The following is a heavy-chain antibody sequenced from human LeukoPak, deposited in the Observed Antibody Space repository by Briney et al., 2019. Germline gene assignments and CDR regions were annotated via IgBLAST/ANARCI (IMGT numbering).Heavy chain of an antibody. J-gene: IGHJ6*04. V-gene: IGHV3-30*04. CDR2: ISYDGSNN. CDR1: GFTFSSYA. CDR3: AREGTLDYYYGMDV. Sequence: GGSLRLSCAASGFTFSSYAIHWVRQAPGKGLEWGAVISYDGSNNYYADSVKGRFTISRDNSKNTLYLQMNSLRAEDTAVYYCAREGTLDYYYGMDVWGKGTTVTVSS.